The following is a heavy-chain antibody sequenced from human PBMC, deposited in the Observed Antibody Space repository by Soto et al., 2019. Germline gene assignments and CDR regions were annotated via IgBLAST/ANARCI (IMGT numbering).Heavy chain of an antibody. Sequence: GGSLRLSCEASGFTFSTHGMHWVRQTPDKGLEWVAVISHDGSNKYYADSVKGRFTISRDNSKNTLSLQMNSLRAEDTALYYCAKDGVEMIVVPAATLFDCWGLGTLVIVSS. J-gene: IGHJ4*02. D-gene: IGHD2-2*01. CDR1: GFTFSTHG. V-gene: IGHV3-30*18. CDR3: AKDGVEMIVVPAATLFDC. CDR2: ISHDGSNK.